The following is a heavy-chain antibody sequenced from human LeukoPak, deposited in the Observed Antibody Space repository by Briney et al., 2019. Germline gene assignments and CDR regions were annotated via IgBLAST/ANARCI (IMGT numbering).Heavy chain of an antibody. CDR2: IWYDGSNK. Sequence: GGSLRLSCAASGFTFSSYGMHWVRQAPGKGLEWVAVIWYDGSNKYYADSVKGRFTISRDNSKNTLYLQMNSLRAEDTAVYYCARGGDWLQLIPYYWGQGTLVTVSS. CDR3: ARGGDWLQLIPYY. V-gene: IGHV3-33*01. D-gene: IGHD5-24*01. J-gene: IGHJ4*02. CDR1: GFTFSSYG.